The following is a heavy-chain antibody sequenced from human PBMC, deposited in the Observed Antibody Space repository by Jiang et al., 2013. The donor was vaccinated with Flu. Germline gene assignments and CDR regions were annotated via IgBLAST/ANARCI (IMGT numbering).Heavy chain of an antibody. CDR2: INHSGST. CDR3: ARARLRDGYNR. Sequence: LLKPSETLSLTCAVYGGSFSGYYWSWIRQPPGKGLEWIGEINHSGSTNYNPSLKSRVTISVDTSKNQFSLKLSSVTAADTAVYYCARARLRDGYNRWGQGTLVTVSS. D-gene: IGHD5-24*01. J-gene: IGHJ4*02. V-gene: IGHV4-34*01. CDR1: GGSFSGYY.